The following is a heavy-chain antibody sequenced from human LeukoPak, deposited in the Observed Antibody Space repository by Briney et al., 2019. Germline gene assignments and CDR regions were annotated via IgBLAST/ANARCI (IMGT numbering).Heavy chain of an antibody. Sequence: GGSLRLSCAASGFTFSSYGAHWVRQAPGKGLEWVAVISYDGSNKYYADSVKGRFTISRDNSKNTLYLQMNSLRAEDTAVYYCAKANDYGDLFDYWGQGTLVTVSS. D-gene: IGHD4-17*01. CDR2: ISYDGSNK. CDR1: GFTFSSYG. J-gene: IGHJ4*02. CDR3: AKANDYGDLFDY. V-gene: IGHV3-30*18.